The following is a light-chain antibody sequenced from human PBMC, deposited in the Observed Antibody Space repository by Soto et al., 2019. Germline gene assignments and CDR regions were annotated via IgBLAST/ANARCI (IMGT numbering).Light chain of an antibody. CDR2: GAS. CDR1: QSVSID. V-gene: IGKV3-15*01. CDR3: QQYGNSPIT. Sequence: EIVMTQSPATVPLSPGERVTLSCRASQSVSIDLAWYQQKPGQAPRLLIYGASTRATDIPARFSGSGSGTDFSLTISRLEPEDFAVYYCQQYGNSPITFGQGTRLGL. J-gene: IGKJ5*01.